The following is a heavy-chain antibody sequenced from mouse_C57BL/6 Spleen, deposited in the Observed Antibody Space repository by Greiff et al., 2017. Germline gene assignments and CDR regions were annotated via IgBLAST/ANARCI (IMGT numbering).Heavy chain of an antibody. CDR3: ARRDGSPWYFDV. V-gene: IGHV1-52*01. D-gene: IGHD1-1*01. CDR2: IDPSDSET. Sequence: VQLQQPGAELVRPGSSVKLSRKASGYTFTSYWMHWVKQRPIQGLEWIGNIDPSDSETHYNQKFKDKATLTVDKSSSTAYMQLSSLTSEDSAVYYCARRDGSPWYFDVWGTGTTVTVSS. J-gene: IGHJ1*03. CDR1: GYTFTSYW.